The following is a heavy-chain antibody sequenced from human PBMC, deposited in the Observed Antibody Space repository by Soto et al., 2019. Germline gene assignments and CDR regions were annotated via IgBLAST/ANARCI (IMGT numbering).Heavy chain of an antibody. D-gene: IGHD2-2*01. CDR1: GFTFSSYA. CDR2: ISGSGGST. CDR3: AKDLESCSSTSCYPGGLDP. J-gene: IGHJ5*02. Sequence: PGASVRPSYGSSGFTFSSYAMSWVRQAPGKGLEWVSAISGSGGSTYYADSVKGRFTISRDNSKNTLYLQMNSLRAEDTAVYYCAKDLESCSSTSCYPGGLDPWGQGT. V-gene: IGHV3-23*01.